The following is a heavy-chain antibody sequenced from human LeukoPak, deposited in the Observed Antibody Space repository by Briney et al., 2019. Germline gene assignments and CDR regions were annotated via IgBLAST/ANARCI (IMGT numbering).Heavy chain of an antibody. V-gene: IGHV1-69*06. Sequence: GSSVKVSCKASGGTFSSYAISRVRQAPGQGLEWMGGIIPIFGTANYAQKFQGRVTITADKSTSTAYMELSSLRSEDTAVYYCARDPSYDILTGDGEADYYSGMDVWGKGTTVTVSS. CDR1: GGTFSSYA. CDR3: ARDPSYDILTGDGEADYYSGMDV. J-gene: IGHJ6*04. CDR2: IIPIFGTA. D-gene: IGHD3-9*01.